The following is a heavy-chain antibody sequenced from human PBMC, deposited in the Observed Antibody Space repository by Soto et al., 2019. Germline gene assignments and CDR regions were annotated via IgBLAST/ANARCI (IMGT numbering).Heavy chain of an antibody. CDR1: GFSLSNARMG. V-gene: IGHV2-26*01. D-gene: IGHD2-15*01. J-gene: IGHJ4*02. Sequence: QVTLKESGPVLVKPTETLTLTCTVSGFSLSNARMGVSWIRQPPGKALEWLAHIFSNDEKSYSTSLKSRLTSFKDTAKSQVVLTMTNMDPVDTATYYCARILDEDCSGGSCYYFFDYWGPGTLVTLSS. CDR3: ARILDEDCSGGSCYYFFDY. CDR2: IFSNDEK.